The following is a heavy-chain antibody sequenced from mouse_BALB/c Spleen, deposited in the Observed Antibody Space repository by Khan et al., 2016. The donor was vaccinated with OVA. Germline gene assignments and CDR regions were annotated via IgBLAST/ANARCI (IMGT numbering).Heavy chain of an antibody. D-gene: IGHD2-12*01. CDR1: GFSLITYG. Sequence: QMQLEESGPGLVQPSQNLSITCTVSGFSLITYGVHWVRQSPGKGLEWLGVIWSGGSTDYNEAFISRLSISKDNSKSQVFFKMNSLQSDDTAIYYCCRSSYRYDFTYWGRGTLVTVSS. CDR3: CRSSYRYDFTY. CDR2: IWSGGST. J-gene: IGHJ3*01. V-gene: IGHV2-4-1*01.